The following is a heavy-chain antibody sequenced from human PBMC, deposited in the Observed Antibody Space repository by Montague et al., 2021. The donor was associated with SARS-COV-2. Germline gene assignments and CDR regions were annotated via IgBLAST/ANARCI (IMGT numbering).Heavy chain of an antibody. CDR3: ARGGSWLYYFDY. CDR1: GDSVASKSAA. Sequence: CAISGDSVASKSAAWNWIRQSPSSGLEWLGRTYYRSKWYNDYAVSVKSRITINPDTSKNQFSLQLNSVTPEDTAVYYCARGGSWLYYFDYWGQGTLVTVSS. D-gene: IGHD6-13*01. V-gene: IGHV6-1*01. J-gene: IGHJ4*02. CDR2: TYYRSKWYN.